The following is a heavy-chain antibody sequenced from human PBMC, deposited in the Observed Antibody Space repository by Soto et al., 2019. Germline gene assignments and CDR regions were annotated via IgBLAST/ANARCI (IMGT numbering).Heavy chain of an antibody. CDR3: ARGHGVIIGAMDV. V-gene: IGHV1-18*01. J-gene: IGHJ6*03. CDR2: IRAYNIDT. Sequence: ASVKVSCKSSGYRFETYAMSWVRQAPGQGLEWMGWIRAYNIDTYYAQKFQDRVTMTTDTSTGTAYMELRSLRSDDTAVYYCARGHGVIIGAMDVWGKGTTGTVSS. CDR1: GYRFETYA. D-gene: IGHD3-3*01.